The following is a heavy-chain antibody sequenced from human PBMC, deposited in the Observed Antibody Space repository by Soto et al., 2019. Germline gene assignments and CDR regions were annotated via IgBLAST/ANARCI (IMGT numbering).Heavy chain of an antibody. CDR2: IDHSGST. V-gene: IGHV4-4*02. CDR3: ARVKVGAFDI. Sequence: SETLSHTCSVSGGSISSSNWWSWVRQPPGKGLEWIGEIDHSGSTSYNPSLKSRVTISVDKSKNQFSLKLSSVTAADTAVYYCARVKVGAFDIWGQGTMVTVSS. J-gene: IGHJ3*02. D-gene: IGHD3-22*01. CDR1: GGSISSSNW.